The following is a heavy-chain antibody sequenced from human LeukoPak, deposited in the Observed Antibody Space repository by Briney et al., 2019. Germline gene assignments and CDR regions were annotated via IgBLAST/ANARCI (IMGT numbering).Heavy chain of an antibody. Sequence: ASVKVSCKASGYTFTGYYMHWVRQAPGQGLEWMGWINPNSGGTNYAQKFQGWVTMTRDTSISTAYMELSRLRSDDTAVYYCATGYPLTVHYYGMDVWSKGTTVTVSS. CDR1: GYTFTGYY. CDR2: INPNSGGT. J-gene: IGHJ6*04. V-gene: IGHV1-2*04. CDR3: ATGYPLTVHYYGMDV. D-gene: IGHD3-9*01.